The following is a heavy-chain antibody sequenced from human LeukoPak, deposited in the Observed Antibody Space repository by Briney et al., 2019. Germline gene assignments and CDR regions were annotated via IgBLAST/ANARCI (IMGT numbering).Heavy chain of an antibody. J-gene: IGHJ4*02. V-gene: IGHV3-23*01. Sequence: PGGSLRLSCAASGFTFTKYWMTWVRQAPGKGLEWVSAISGSGGSTYYADSVKGRFTISRDNSKNTLYLQMNSLRAEDTAVYYCAKGGGLGYYYDSSGYYPDYWGQGTLVTVSS. D-gene: IGHD3-22*01. CDR3: AKGGGLGYYYDSSGYYPDY. CDR2: ISGSGGST. CDR1: GFTFTKYW.